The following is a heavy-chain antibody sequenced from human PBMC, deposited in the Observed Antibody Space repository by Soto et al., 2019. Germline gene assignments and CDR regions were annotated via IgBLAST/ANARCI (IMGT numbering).Heavy chain of an antibody. D-gene: IGHD6-19*01. Sequence: QVHLVESGGGVVQPGRSLRLSCVGSGFTVSAYEIHWVRQAPGKGLDWVAVISSGGRHQFYTDSVRGRFTISRDDSKNTVYLQMNNLTPQDAAIYYCAKDAVTGPPDYFDFWGQGTLVTVSS. CDR3: AKDAVTGPPDYFDF. J-gene: IGHJ4*02. CDR2: ISSGGRHQ. V-gene: IGHV3-30*04. CDR1: GFTVSAYE.